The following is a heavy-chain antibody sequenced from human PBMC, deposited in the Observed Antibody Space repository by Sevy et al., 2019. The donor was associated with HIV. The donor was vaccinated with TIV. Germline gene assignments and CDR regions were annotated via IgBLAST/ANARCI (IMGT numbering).Heavy chain of an antibody. J-gene: IGHJ6*02. CDR3: AKDFTGYNGMDV. Sequence: GGCLRLSCVVSGFTFTTSGMHWVRQAPGKGLEWVAVISYHGRDKFYADSVKGRFTISRDNSENILYLHMNSLRIEDTAVYYCAKDFTGYNGMDVWGQGTMVTVSS. D-gene: IGHD3-9*01. CDR2: ISYHGRDK. CDR1: GFTFTTSG. V-gene: IGHV3-30*18.